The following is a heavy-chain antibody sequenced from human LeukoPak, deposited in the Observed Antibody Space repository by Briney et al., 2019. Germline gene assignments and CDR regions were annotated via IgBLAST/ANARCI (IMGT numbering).Heavy chain of an antibody. CDR2: SA. CDR3: AKDCTVTTGGGWYFDY. CDR1: GFTFSSYA. D-gene: IGHD4-17*01. V-gene: IGHV3-23*01. J-gene: IGHJ4*02. Sequence: PGGSLRLSCAASGFTFSSYAMSWVRQAPGKGLEWVSGSAYYADSVRARFTISRDNSKNTLYLQMNSLRAEDTAVYYCAKDCTVTTGGGWYFDYWGQGALVTVSS.